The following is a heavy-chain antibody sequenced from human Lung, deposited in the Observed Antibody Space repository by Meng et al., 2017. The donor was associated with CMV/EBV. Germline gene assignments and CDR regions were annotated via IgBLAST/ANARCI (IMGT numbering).Heavy chain of an antibody. J-gene: IGHJ4*02. V-gene: IGHV4-34*01. Sequence: SXTXXLTXXVHGESFSGYSWSWIRQPPGKGLEWIGEISHSGITNYNPSLKSRVTISLDTSKNQFSLKLNSVAAADTAVFYCARTLPPARGHRLDYWGQGTLVTVSS. CDR3: ARTLPPARGHRLDY. CDR1: GESFSGYS. D-gene: IGHD1-14*01. CDR2: ISHSGIT.